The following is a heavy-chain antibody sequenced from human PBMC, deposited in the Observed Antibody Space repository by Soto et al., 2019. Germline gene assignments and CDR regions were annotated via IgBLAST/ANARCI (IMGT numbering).Heavy chain of an antibody. CDR3: ARLIRSLRGYSSGWPDY. D-gene: IGHD6-19*01. J-gene: IGHJ4*02. Sequence: SETLSLTCTVSGGSISSSSYYLGWIRQPPGKGLEWIGSIYYSGSTYYNPSLKSRVTISVDTSKNQFSLKLSSVTAADTAVYYCARLIRSLRGYSSGWPDYWGQGTLVTVSS. CDR1: GGSISSSSYY. V-gene: IGHV4-39*01. CDR2: IYYSGST.